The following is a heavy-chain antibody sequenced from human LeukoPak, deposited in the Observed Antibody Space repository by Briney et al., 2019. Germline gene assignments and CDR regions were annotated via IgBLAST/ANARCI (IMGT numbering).Heavy chain of an antibody. CDR3: ARDRVVATILGAFEI. J-gene: IGHJ3*02. CDR2: IIPIFGSA. Sequence: SVKVSCKASGGTFSSYAISWVRQAPGQGLEWMGGIIPIFGSANYAQKFQGRVTITADESTSTAYMELSSLRSEDTAVYYCARDRVVATILGAFEIWGQGTVVTVSS. D-gene: IGHD5-24*01. CDR1: GGTFSSYA. V-gene: IGHV1-69*13.